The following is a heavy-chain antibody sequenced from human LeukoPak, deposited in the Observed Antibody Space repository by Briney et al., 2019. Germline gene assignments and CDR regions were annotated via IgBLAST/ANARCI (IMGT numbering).Heavy chain of an antibody. V-gene: IGHV4-39*01. CDR3: VVGTMVRGVIIPFDY. D-gene: IGHD3-10*01. CDR2: IYYSGST. CDR1: GGSISSSSYY. J-gene: IGHJ4*02. Sequence: PSETLSLTCTVSGGSISSSSYYWGWIRQPPGKGLEWIGSIYYSGSTYYNPSLKSRVTISVDTSKNQFSLKLSSVTAADTAVYYCVVGTMVRGVIIPFDYWGQGTLVTVSS.